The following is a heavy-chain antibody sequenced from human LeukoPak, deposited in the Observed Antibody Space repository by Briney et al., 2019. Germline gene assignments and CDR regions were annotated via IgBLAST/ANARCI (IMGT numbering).Heavy chain of an antibody. J-gene: IGHJ4*02. CDR3: VRDRHNNGQFRFAY. Sequence: TGGSLRLSCVVSGFTFSSYWMIWVRQAPGNGLEWMANINQDGSEKNYVDSVKGRFTISRDNANNLLYLQMNSLRAEDTAVFYCVRDRHNNGQFRFAYWGQGALVTVSA. CDR2: INQDGSEK. D-gene: IGHD2-8*01. V-gene: IGHV3-7*01. CDR1: GFTFSSYW.